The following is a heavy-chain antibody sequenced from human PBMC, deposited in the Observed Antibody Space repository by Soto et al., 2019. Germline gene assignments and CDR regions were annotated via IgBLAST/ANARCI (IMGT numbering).Heavy chain of an antibody. CDR1: GFTFSSYE. D-gene: IGHD2-2*02. CDR2: ISPSGTI. J-gene: IGHJ3*02. Sequence: GGSLRLSCAAPGFTFSSYEMNWVRQAPGKGLEWISYISPSGTIYYADSVRGRFTISRDNAKNSLYLQMDSLRAEDSTVYYCARGGYCVSTTCYSFNAFDIWGQGTVVTVSS. CDR3: ARGGYCVSTTCYSFNAFDI. V-gene: IGHV3-48*03.